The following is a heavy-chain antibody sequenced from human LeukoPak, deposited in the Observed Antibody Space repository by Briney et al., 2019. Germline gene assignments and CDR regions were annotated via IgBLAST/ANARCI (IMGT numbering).Heavy chain of an antibody. CDR3: ARGGGHCSLPNCRGIGNRFDS. Sequence: PGGSLRLSCAASGFPFDIYNMNWVRQAPGKGLEWGSSIGGSGSQIYYADSMKGRVTISRDNAKNSLYLQMNSLGAEDTAVYFCARGGGHCSLPNCRGIGNRFDSWGQGTLVTVSS. V-gene: IGHV3-21*01. D-gene: IGHD2-15*01. CDR1: GFPFDIYN. CDR2: IGGSGSQI. J-gene: IGHJ5*01.